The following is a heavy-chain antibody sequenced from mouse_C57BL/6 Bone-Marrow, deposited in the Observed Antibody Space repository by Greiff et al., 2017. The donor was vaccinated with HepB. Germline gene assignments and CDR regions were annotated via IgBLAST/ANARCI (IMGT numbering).Heavy chain of an antibody. CDR3: ARSSDDYDVYYFDY. J-gene: IGHJ2*01. D-gene: IGHD2-4*01. V-gene: IGHV1-18*01. CDR2: INPNNGGT. CDR1: GYTFTDYN. Sequence: EVKLQESGPELVKPGASVKIPCKASGYTFTDYNMDWVKQSHGKSLEWIGDINPNNGGTIYNQKFKGKATLTVDKSSSTAYMELRSLTSEDTAVYYCARSSDDYDVYYFDYWGQGTTLTVSS.